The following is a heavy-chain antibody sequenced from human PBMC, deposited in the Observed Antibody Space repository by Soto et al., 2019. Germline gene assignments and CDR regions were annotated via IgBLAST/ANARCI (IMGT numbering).Heavy chain of an antibody. V-gene: IGHV1-69*12. CDR2: IIPIFGTA. CDR1: GGTFRSDA. CDR3: AGEGVGGAYVGNSDL. J-gene: IGHJ2*01. Sequence: QVQLVQSGAKVKKPGSSVKVSCKASGGTFRSDAISWVRQAPGQGLEWMGGIIPIFGTANYAQKFQGRVTITADESTSTANRGLSGLSLEDRAWFYLAGEGVGGAYVGNSDLGGRGPRVT. D-gene: IGHD3-16*01.